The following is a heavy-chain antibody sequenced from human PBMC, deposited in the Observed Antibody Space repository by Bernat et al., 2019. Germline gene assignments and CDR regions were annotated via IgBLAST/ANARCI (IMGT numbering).Heavy chain of an antibody. CDR2: INPNSGAT. J-gene: IGHJ6*02. Sequence: QVQLVQSGAEVKKPGASVTVSCKASQYTFTGYYLHWVRQAPGQGLEWMGWINPNSGATNYARKFQGWDTMTRDTSISTAYMELSSLKSDDTAVYSCASGLPVQGMDVWGQGTTVTVSS. V-gene: IGHV1-2*04. CDR1: QYTFTGYY. D-gene: IGHD6-19*01. CDR3: ASGLPVQGMDV.